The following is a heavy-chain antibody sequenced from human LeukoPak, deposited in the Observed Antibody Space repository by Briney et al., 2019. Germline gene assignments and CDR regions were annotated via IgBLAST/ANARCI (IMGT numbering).Heavy chain of an antibody. CDR3: ARGGSYSSGWYTVYYYYYMDV. Sequence: GESLKISCKGSGYRFTTFWIGWVRQMPGQGLQWMGIIYPGDSETIYSPSFRGQVTISADKSISTAYLQWSSLKASDTAMYYCARGGSYSSGWYTVYYYYYMDVWGKGTTVTISS. D-gene: IGHD6-19*01. V-gene: IGHV5-51*01. CDR1: GYRFTTFW. CDR2: IYPGDSET. J-gene: IGHJ6*03.